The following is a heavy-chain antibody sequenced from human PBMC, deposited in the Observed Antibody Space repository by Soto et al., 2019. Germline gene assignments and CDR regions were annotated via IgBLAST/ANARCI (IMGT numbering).Heavy chain of an antibody. D-gene: IGHD2-15*01. V-gene: IGHV3-48*03. Sequence: PGGSLRLSCAASGFSFSIYEMNWVRRAPGKGLEWISYISTSSDTIYYADSVKGRFTISRDNSRNSLFLQMSSLRAEDTAVYYCARFTRWTPVRSNYQFYYAMDVWGQGTTVTVSS. CDR3: ARFTRWTPVRSNYQFYYAMDV. CDR1: GFSFSIYE. CDR2: ISTSSDTI. J-gene: IGHJ6*02.